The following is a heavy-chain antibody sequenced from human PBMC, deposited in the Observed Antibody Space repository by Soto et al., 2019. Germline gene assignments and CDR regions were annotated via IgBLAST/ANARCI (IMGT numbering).Heavy chain of an antibody. CDR3: ARVQRFSRWSVLGWFDT. Sequence: PXGCLRLSCAASGFTVSSNYMSWVRQAPGKGLEWVSVIYIGGSTYYADSVKGRFTISRDNSKNTLYLQMNSLRAEDTAVYYCARVQRFSRWSVLGWFDTWGQGTLVTVSS. CDR1: GFTVSSNY. V-gene: IGHV3-53*01. D-gene: IGHD6-13*01. CDR2: IYIGGST. J-gene: IGHJ5*02.